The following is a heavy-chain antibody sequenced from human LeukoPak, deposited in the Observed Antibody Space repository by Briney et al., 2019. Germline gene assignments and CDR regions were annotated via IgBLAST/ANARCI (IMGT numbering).Heavy chain of an antibody. D-gene: IGHD2-15*01. J-gene: IGHJ4*02. Sequence: SETLSLTCTVSGGSISSYYWSWIRQPPGKGLEWIGYIYYSGSTNYNPSLKSRVTISVDTSKNQFSLKLSSVTAADTAVYYCASFSAVEGYWGQGTLVTVSS. CDR1: GGSISSYY. CDR3: ASFSAVEGY. V-gene: IGHV4-59*12. CDR2: IYYSGST.